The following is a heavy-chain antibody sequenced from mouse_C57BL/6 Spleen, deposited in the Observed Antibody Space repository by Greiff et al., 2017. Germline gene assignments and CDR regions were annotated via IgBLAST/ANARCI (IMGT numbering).Heavy chain of an antibody. V-gene: IGHV1-54*01. J-gene: IGHJ4*01. CDR1: GYAFTNYL. CDR3: ARLAFYAMDY. CDR2: INPGSGGT. Sequence: QVQLKESGAELVRPGTSVKVSCKASGYAFTNYLLEWVKQRPGQGLEWIGVINPGSGGTNYNEKFKGKATLPADKSSSTSYMQLSSLTSEDAAVYFCARLAFYAMDYWGQGTSVTVSS.